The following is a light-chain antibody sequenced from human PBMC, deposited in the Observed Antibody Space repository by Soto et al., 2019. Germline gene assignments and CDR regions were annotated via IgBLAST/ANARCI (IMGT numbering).Light chain of an antibody. J-gene: IGLJ1*01. CDR2: EVK. CDR1: SSDIGFYNY. V-gene: IGLV2-23*02. Sequence: QSALTQPASVSGSPGQSITISCTGTSSDIGFYNYVSWYQQYPGKAPKVVIYEVKNRPSGVSNRFSGSKSGNTASLTISGLQAEDEADYYCCSYAGSSTYVFGTGTKVTVL. CDR3: CSYAGSSTYV.